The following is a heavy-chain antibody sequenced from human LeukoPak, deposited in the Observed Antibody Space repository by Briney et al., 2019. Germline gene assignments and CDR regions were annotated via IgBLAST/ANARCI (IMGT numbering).Heavy chain of an antibody. D-gene: IGHD3-22*01. Sequence: SETLSLTCTVSGGSISSSSYYWGWIRQPPGKGLEWIGSIHYSGSTNYNPSLKSRVTISVDTSKNQFSLKLSSVTAADTAVYYCARGRYFHETSMGYYYYMAVWGKGTTVTISS. CDR1: GGSISSSSYY. V-gene: IGHV4-39*07. J-gene: IGHJ6*03. CDR2: IHYSGST. CDR3: ARGRYFHETSMGYYYYMAV.